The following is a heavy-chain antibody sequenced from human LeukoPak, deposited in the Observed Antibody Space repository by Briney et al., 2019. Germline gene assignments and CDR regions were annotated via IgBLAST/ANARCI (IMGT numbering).Heavy chain of an antibody. D-gene: IGHD3-3*01. V-gene: IGHV1-69*05. J-gene: IGHJ3*02. CDR3: ARANPSFGVVTAHAFDI. CDR2: IIPIFGTA. CDR1: GGTFSSYA. Sequence: SVKVSCKASGGTFSSYAISWVRQAPGQGLEWMGGIIPIFGTANYAQKFQGRVTITTDESTSTAYMELSSLRSEDTAVYYCARANPSFGVVTAHAFDIWGQGTMVTVSS.